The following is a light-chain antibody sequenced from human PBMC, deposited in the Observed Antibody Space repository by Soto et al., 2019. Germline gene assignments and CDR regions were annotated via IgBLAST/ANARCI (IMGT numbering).Light chain of an antibody. V-gene: IGLV4-60*03. J-gene: IGLJ3*02. CDR1: SGHSSYI. Sequence: QPVLTQSSSASASLGSSVKLTCTLSSGHSSYIIAWHQQQPGKAPRYLMKLEGSGSYNKGSGVPDRFSGSSSGADRYLTISNHQSEDEADYYCETWDSNTKVFGEGTKLTVL. CDR2: LEGSGSY. CDR3: ETWDSNTKV.